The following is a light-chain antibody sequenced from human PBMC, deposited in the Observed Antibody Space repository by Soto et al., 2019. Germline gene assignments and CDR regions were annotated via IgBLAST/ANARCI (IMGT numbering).Light chain of an antibody. Sequence: AIQLTQSPSSLSASVGDRVSITCRASQGISSALAWYQHKPVKPPKILIYDASSLQSGVPSRFSGSESGTECPLTIRRRQPEDFSTYYFQQLKSYPCTCGQGTRLDIK. CDR1: QGISSA. J-gene: IGKJ5*01. V-gene: IGKV1-13*02. CDR2: DAS. CDR3: QQLKSYPCT.